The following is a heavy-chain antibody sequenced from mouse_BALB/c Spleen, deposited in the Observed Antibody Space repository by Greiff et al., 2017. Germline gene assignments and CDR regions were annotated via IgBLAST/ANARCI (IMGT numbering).Heavy chain of an antibody. J-gene: IGHJ3*01. CDR2: ISYSGST. D-gene: IGHD1-1*02. CDR1: GYSITSDYA. V-gene: IGHV3-2*02. CDR3: ARDFYYATFAY. Sequence: EVQLQESGPGLVKPSQSLSLTCTVTGYSITSDYAWNWIRQFPGNKLEWMGYISYSGSTSYNPSLKSRISITRDTSKNQFFLQLNSVTTEDTATYYCARDFYYATFAYWGQGTLVTVSA.